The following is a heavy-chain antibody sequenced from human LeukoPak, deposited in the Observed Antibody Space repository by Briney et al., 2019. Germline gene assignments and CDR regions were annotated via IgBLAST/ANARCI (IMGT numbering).Heavy chain of an antibody. CDR2: INSDGSGT. J-gene: IGHJ4*02. V-gene: IGHV3-74*01. CDR3: GKDPRSYSSGWYFDY. CDR1: GFTFSSYW. D-gene: IGHD6-19*01. Sequence: QAGGSLRLSCAASGFTFSSYWMHWVRQAPGNGLVWVSRINSDGSGTSYADSVKGRFTISRDNSENTLYLQMNSLRAEDTAVYYCGKDPRSYSSGWYFDYWGQGTQVTVSS.